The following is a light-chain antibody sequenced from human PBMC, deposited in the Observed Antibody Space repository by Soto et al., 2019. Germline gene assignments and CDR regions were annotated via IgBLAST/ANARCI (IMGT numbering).Light chain of an antibody. CDR1: QSVSNY. V-gene: IGKV3-11*01. Sequence: EIVLTQSPATLSLSPGERATLSCRASQSVSNYLAWYQQKPGQAPRLLIYDASNRATGIPARFSGSGSGTEFSLTISSLEPEVSAVCCCQLRGNWPRFTFGPRSKLD. J-gene: IGKJ3*01. CDR2: DAS. CDR3: QLRGNWPRFT.